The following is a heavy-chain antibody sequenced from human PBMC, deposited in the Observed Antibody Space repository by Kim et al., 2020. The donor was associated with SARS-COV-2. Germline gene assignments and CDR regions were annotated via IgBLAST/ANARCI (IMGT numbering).Heavy chain of an antibody. CDR3: ARGSGISMIRGQTYYYGLDV. J-gene: IGHJ6*02. CDR2: IYTSGGT. Sequence: SETLSLTCTVSGGSISSYYWNWIRQAPGKGLECLGHIYTSGGTNYNPSLKSRVTISVDTSKNQFSLKLSSVTAADSAVYYCARGSGISMIRGQTYYYGLDVWGQGTTVTVSS. D-gene: IGHD3-10*01. CDR1: GGSISSYY. V-gene: IGHV4-59*01.